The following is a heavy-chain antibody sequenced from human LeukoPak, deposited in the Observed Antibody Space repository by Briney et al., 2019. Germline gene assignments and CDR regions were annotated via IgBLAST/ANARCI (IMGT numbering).Heavy chain of an antibody. CDR2: INRRGTT. J-gene: IGHJ5*02. V-gene: IGHV4-34*01. Sequence: PSETLSLTCGVSGGSFSGFFWTWIRQSPGRGLEWIGEINRRGTTYYNPSLESRLAISLDTSRHQFFLNLTSVTAADTAVYFCSRGGTTYFSGSGTHPWGQGTLVTVSS. D-gene: IGHD3-10*01. CDR1: GGSFSGFF. CDR3: SRGGTTYFSGSGTHP.